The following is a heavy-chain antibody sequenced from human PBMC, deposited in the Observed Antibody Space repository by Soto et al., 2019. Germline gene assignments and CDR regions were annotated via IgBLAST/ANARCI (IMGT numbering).Heavy chain of an antibody. CDR2: ISGSGSTI. CDR1: GFRFSDYK. CDR3: AKDTKGRTTVITGFDY. V-gene: IGHV3-23*01. J-gene: IGHJ4*02. Sequence: PGGSLRLSCAASGFRFSDYKMIWVRQAPGKGLEWVSYISGSGSTIYYADSVKGRFTISRDNSKNTLYLQMNSLRAEDTAVYYCAKDTKGRTTVITGFDYWGQGTLVTVSS. D-gene: IGHD4-17*01.